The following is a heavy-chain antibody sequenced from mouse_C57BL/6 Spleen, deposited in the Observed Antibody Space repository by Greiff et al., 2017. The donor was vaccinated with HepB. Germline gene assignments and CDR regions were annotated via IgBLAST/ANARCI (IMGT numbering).Heavy chain of an antibody. D-gene: IGHD3-3*01. V-gene: IGHV3-6*01. Sequence: VQLKESGPGLVKPSQSLSLTCSVTGYSITSGYYWNWIRQFPGNKLEWMGYISYDGSNNYNPSLKNRIPITRDTSKNQFFLKLNSVTTEDTATYYCARGPGTYAMDYWGQGTSVTVSS. CDR2: ISYDGSN. CDR1: GYSITSGYY. CDR3: ARGPGTYAMDY. J-gene: IGHJ4*01.